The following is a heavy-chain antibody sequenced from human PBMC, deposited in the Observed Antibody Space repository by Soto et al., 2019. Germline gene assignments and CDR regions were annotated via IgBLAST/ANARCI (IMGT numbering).Heavy chain of an antibody. CDR1: GFTFSSHG. D-gene: IGHD6-19*01. J-gene: IGHJ4*02. CDR2: IYHDGSNK. V-gene: IGHV3-33*01. Sequence: QVQLVESGGGVVQPGRSLRLSCAASGFTFSSHGMHWVRQAPGKGLGWVAVIYHDGSNKYYAASVKGRFTISRDNSKNALYLQMNSLRAEDTAVYYCARVSSGLVGTVDYWGQGPLVTVSS. CDR3: ARVSSGLVGTVDY.